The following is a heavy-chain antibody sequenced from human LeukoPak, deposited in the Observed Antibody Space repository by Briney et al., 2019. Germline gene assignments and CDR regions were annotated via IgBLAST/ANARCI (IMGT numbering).Heavy chain of an antibody. CDR3: ARDSVRGSTSLLNWFDP. V-gene: IGHV3-64*01. CDR1: GFTFSSYA. D-gene: IGHD2-2*01. Sequence: GGPLRLSCAASGFTFSSYAMHWVRQAPGKGLEYVSAISSNGGTTYYANSVKGRFTISRDNSKNTLYLQMGSLGAEDMAVYYCARDSVRGSTSLLNWFDPWGQGTLVSVSS. J-gene: IGHJ5*02. CDR2: ISSNGGTT.